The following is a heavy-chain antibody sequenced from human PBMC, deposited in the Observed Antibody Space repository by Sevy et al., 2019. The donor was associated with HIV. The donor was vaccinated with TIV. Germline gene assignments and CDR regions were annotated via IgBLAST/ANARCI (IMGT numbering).Heavy chain of an antibody. D-gene: IGHD3-3*01. Sequence: ASVKVSCKVSGYTLSKLSMHWVRQAPGKGPEWMGGFDPEDGETLYAQKFQGRVTMTEDTSTDTAYMELSSLGSEDTAVYYCATLDVWSDYPLYGMDVWGQGTTVTVSS. CDR3: ATLDVWSDYPLYGMDV. CDR1: GYTLSKLS. V-gene: IGHV1-24*01. J-gene: IGHJ6*02. CDR2: FDPEDGET.